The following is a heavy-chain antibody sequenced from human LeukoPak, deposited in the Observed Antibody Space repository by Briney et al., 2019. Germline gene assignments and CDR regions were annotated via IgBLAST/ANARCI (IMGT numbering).Heavy chain of an antibody. CDR1: GFTFSDYS. CDR3: ARGEYYYDSSGYYWD. Sequence: GGSQRLSCAASGFTFSDYSMNWVRQAPGKGLEWVSSISSSSSYMYYADSVKGRFTISRDNAKGLLYLQMNNLRAEDTAVYYCARGEYYYDSSGYYWDWGQGTLVTVS. V-gene: IGHV3-21*01. D-gene: IGHD3-22*01. CDR2: ISSSSSYM. J-gene: IGHJ4*02.